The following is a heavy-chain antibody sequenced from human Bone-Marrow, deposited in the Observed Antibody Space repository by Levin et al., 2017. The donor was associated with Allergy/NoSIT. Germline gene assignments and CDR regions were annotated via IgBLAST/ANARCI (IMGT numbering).Heavy chain of an antibody. D-gene: IGHD2-21*02. CDR3: ARTEIVVVTDSYHYMDV. CDR1: GDSIRSYY. Sequence: KPSETLSLTCTVSGDSIRSYYWSWIRQPPGKGLEWVGYIFYTGDTKYNPSLESRVSISVDMSKNQFSLELSSVTAADTAVYYCARTEIVVVTDSYHYMDVWGDGTPVTVSS. V-gene: IGHV4-59*01. J-gene: IGHJ6*03. CDR2: IFYTGDT.